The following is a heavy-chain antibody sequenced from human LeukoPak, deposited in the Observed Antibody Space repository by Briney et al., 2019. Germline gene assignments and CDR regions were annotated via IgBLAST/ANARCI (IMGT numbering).Heavy chain of an antibody. CDR2: ISGSGGST. J-gene: IGHJ6*03. CDR3: AKDSYYYYYMDV. V-gene: IGHV3-23*01. Sequence: GGSLRLSCAASGFTFSSYAMSWVRQAPGNGLEWVSAISGSGGSTYYADSVKGRFTISRDNSKNTLYLQMNSLRAEDTAVYYCAKDSYYYYYMDVWGKGTTVTVSS. CDR1: GFTFSSYA.